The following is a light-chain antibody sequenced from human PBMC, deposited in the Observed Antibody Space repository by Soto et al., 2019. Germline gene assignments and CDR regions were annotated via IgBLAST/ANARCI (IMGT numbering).Light chain of an antibody. Sequence: VLTQSPGTLSLSPGERVTLSCRASHSVSGISLAWYQQRPGQAPRLLIFGASNRATGIPDRFSGGGSGTDFTLTISRLEAEEFAVYYCQEQDSSAGYTFGQGTKLEIK. CDR2: GAS. V-gene: IGKV3-20*01. J-gene: IGKJ2*01. CDR3: QEQDSSAGYT. CDR1: HSVSGIS.